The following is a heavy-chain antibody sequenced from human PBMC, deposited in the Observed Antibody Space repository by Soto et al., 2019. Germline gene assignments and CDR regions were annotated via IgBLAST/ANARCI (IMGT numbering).Heavy chain of an antibody. V-gene: IGHV5-51*01. CDR2: IYPSDSDT. CDR3: EGEGLSTRTFDC. D-gene: IGHD1-1*01. J-gene: IGHJ4*02. CDR1: GYNFAGYW. Sequence: GESLKISCKGSGYNFAGYWIAWVRQMPGKGLELMGIIYPSDSDTRYRPSFQGQVTISADKSISSAYLQWSSLRASDTAMYYCEGEGLSTRTFDCWGQGTPATVSS.